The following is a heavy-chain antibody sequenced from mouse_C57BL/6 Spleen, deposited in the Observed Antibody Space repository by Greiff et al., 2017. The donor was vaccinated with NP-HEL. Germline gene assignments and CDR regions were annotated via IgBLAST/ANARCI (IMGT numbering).Heavy chain of an antibody. Sequence: EVMLVESGGGLVQPKGSLKLSCAASGFSFNTYAMNWVRQAPGKGLEWVARIRSKSNNYATYYADSVKDSFTISRDDSESMLYLQMNNVKTEDTAMYYCVRFTTVVASEYYYAMDYWGQGTSVTVSS. J-gene: IGHJ4*01. V-gene: IGHV10-1*01. D-gene: IGHD1-1*01. CDR2: IRSKSNNYAT. CDR1: GFSFNTYA. CDR3: VRFTTVVASEYYYAMDY.